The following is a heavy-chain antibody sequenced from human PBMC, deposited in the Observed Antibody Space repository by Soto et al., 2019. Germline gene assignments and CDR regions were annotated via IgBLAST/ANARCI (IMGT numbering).Heavy chain of an antibody. Sequence: EVQLVESGGGLVQPGGSLRLSCAASGFTFSSYDMHWVRQATGKGLEWVSAIGIAGDTYYPGSVKGRFTISRENAKNSLYLQMNSLRAEDTAVYYCARAVYSSGWNFDYWGQGTLVTVSS. V-gene: IGHV3-13*01. CDR2: IGIAGDT. CDR1: GFTFSSYD. CDR3: ARAVYSSGWNFDY. J-gene: IGHJ4*02. D-gene: IGHD6-19*01.